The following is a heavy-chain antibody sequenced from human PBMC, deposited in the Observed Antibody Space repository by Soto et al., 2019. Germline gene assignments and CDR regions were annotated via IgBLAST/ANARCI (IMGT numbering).Heavy chain of an antibody. CDR2: IYPGDSDT. J-gene: IGHJ6*02. CDR3: ARTVGYCTNGVCYYYYGMDV. V-gene: IGHV5-51*01. CDR1: GYSFTSYW. D-gene: IGHD2-8*01. Sequence: GESLKISCKGSGYSFTSYWIGWVRQMPGKGLEWMGIIYPGDSDTRYSPSFQGQVTISADKSISTAYLQWSSLKASDTAMYYCARTVGYCTNGVCYYYYGMDVWGQGTKVTVSS.